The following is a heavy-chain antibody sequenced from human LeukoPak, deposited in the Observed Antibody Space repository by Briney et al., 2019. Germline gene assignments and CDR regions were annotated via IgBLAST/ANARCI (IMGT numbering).Heavy chain of an antibody. V-gene: IGHV3-7*01. CDR2: IKQDGSEK. CDR3: ARLTGGYYYYGMDV. D-gene: IGHD1-14*01. CDR1: GFTFSSHW. Sequence: GGSLRLSCAASGFTFSSHWMSWVRQAPGKGLEWVANIKQDGSEKYYVDSVKGRFTISRDNAKNSLYLQMNSLRAEDTAVYHCARLTGGYYYYGMDVWGQGTTVTVSS. J-gene: IGHJ6*02.